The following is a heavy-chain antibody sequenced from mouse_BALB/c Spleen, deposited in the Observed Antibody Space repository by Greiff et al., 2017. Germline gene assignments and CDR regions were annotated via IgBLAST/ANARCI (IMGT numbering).Heavy chain of an antibody. CDR2: IWGGGST. V-gene: IGHV2-6-4*01. CDR3: ARSYDYDGAWFAY. CDR1: GFSLSRYS. J-gene: IGHJ3*01. D-gene: IGHD2-4*01. Sequence: VQVVESGPGLVAPSQSLSITCTVSGFSLSRYSVHWVRQPPGKGLEWLGMIWGGGSTDYNSALKSRLSISKDNSKSQVFLKMNSLQTDDTAMYYCARSYDYDGAWFAYWGQGTLVTVSA.